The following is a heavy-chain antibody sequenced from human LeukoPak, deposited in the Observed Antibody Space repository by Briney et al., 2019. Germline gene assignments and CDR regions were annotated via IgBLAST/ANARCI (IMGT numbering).Heavy chain of an antibody. CDR1: GGSFSGYY. CDR3: ARESRPTFYYDSSGYYPDY. V-gene: IGHV4-34*01. D-gene: IGHD3-22*01. Sequence: PSETLSLTCAVYGGSFSGYYWSWIRQPPGKGLEWIGEINHSGSTFYNPSLKSRVIISVDTSKNQFSLKLSSVTAADTAVYYCARESRPTFYYDSSGYYPDYWGQGTLVTVSS. J-gene: IGHJ4*02. CDR2: INHSGST.